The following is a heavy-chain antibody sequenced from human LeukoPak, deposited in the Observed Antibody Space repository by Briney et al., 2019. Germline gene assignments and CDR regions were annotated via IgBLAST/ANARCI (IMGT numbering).Heavy chain of an antibody. V-gene: IGHV3-21*01. Sequence: PGGSLRPSCAASGFTFSSYSMTWVRQAPGKGLEWVSSISSSSSYIYYADSVKGRFTISRDNAKNSLYLQMNSLRAEDTAVYYCARESSSSTAFDIWGQGTMVTVSS. CDR3: ARESSSSTAFDI. D-gene: IGHD6-6*01. J-gene: IGHJ3*02. CDR1: GFTFSSYS. CDR2: ISSSSSYI.